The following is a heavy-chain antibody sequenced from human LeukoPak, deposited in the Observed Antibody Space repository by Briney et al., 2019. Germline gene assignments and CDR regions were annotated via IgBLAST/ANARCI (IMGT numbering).Heavy chain of an antibody. D-gene: IGHD6-13*01. Sequence: PSETLSLTCTVSGGSISSYYWSWIRQPPGKGLEWIGYICYSGSTNYNPSLKSRVTISVDTSKNQFSLKLSSVTAADTAVYYCARAAAGYDYWGQGTLVTVSS. CDR3: ARAAAGYDY. CDR2: ICYSGST. J-gene: IGHJ4*02. V-gene: IGHV4-59*01. CDR1: GGSISSYY.